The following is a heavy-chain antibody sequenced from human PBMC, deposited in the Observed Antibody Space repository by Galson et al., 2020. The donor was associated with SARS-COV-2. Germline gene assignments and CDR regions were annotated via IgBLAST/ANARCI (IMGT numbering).Heavy chain of an antibody. CDR1: AYSIANRNT. Sequence: PETLSLTSVVSAYSIANRNTWGWIRQPTGKGLEWIGYIYYSGNTYYNPYLKRRVTMSVDTSRDQFSLKLSSVTAVDTAMYDCARLKCGGDCYSLENAFDIWGQGTMVIVSS. J-gene: IGHJ3*02. CDR3: ARLKCGGDCYSLENAFDI. V-gene: IGHV4-28*01. CDR2: IYYSGNT. D-gene: IGHD2-21*02.